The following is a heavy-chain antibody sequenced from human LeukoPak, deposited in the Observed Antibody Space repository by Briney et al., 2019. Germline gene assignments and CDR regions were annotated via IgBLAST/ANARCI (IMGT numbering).Heavy chain of an antibody. D-gene: IGHD5-18*01. CDR3: ARFRTAMVIYYGMDV. Sequence: KASETLSLTCAVYGGSFSGYYWGWIRQPPGKGLEWIGEINHSGSTNYNPSLKSRVTISVDTSKNQFSLKLSSVTAADTAVYYCARFRTAMVIYYGMDVWGQGTTVTVSS. J-gene: IGHJ6*02. V-gene: IGHV4-34*01. CDR2: INHSGST. CDR1: GGSFSGYY.